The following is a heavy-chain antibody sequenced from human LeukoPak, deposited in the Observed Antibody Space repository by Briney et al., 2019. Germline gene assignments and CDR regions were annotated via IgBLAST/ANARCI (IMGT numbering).Heavy chain of an antibody. D-gene: IGHD3-10*01. CDR1: GGSFSGYY. J-gene: IGHJ6*03. CDR3: ARTTMVRGTYYMDV. V-gene: IGHV4-59*01. CDR2: IHYSGST. Sequence: SETLSLTCAVYGGSFSGYYWSWIRQPPGKGLQWIGCIHYSGSTNYNPSLKSRVTISVDTSKNQFSLKLSSVTAADTAVYYCARTTMVRGTYYMDVWGKGTTVTISS.